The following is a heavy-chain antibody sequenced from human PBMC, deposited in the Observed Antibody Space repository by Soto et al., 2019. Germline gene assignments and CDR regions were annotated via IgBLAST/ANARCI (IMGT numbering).Heavy chain of an antibody. CDR2: IMPIFRAP. CDR1: GGAFSDYA. CDR3: ASWLKGPYIGTYYSGMAF. D-gene: IGHD1-20*01. V-gene: IGHV1-69*12. J-gene: IGHJ6*02. Sequence: QVQLVQSGAEVKKPGSSVKVSCKASGGAFSDYAFSWVRQAPGQGLEWLGGIMPIFRAPDYAQKFQGRVTITATDFTRKASLGMTGLRPEATAVYAFASWLKGPYIGTYYSGMAFWGQGTTFTV.